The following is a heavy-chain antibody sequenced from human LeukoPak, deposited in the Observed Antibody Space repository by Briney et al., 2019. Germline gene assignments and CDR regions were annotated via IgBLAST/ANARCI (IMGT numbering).Heavy chain of an antibody. V-gene: IGHV3-74*01. J-gene: IGHJ4*02. CDR3: ATGNYYDSRGYYTFGH. CDR1: GFAFNKYW. Sequence: SGGSLRLSCAASGFAFNKYWMHWVRQTPGKGLVWASRINGDGSTTSYADSVKGGFTISRDNAKNTLYLQMSSLRAEDTAVYYCATGNYYDSRGYYTFGHWGQGTLVTVSS. CDR2: INGDGSTT. D-gene: IGHD3-22*01.